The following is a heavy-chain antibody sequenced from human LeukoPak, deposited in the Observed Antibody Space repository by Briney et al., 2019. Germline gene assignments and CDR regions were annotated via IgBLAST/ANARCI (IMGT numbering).Heavy chain of an antibody. V-gene: IGHV3-21*01. D-gene: IGHD2-2*01. CDR2: ISSSSSYI. Sequence: GGSLRLSCAASGFTFSSYSMNWVRQAPGKGLEWVSSISSSSSYIYYADSVKGRFTISRDNAKNSLYLQMNSLRAEDTAVYYCARDIGLVVKGYGMDAWGQGTTVTVSS. CDR3: ARDIGLVVKGYGMDA. CDR1: GFTFSSYS. J-gene: IGHJ6*02.